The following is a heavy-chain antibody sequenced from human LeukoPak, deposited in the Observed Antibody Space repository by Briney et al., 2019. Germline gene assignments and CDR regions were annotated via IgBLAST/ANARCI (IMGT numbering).Heavy chain of an antibody. D-gene: IGHD3-3*01. CDR3: AKDDEGYY. V-gene: IGHV3-7*04. J-gene: IGHJ4*02. CDR2: IKEDGSAK. Sequence: GGSLRLSCAASGFTFSKTWMSWLRQTPEKGLEWVANIKEDGSAKYYVDSVKGRFTISRDNAKNSLYLQMNSLRAEDTAVYYCAKDDEGYYWGQGILVTVSS. CDR1: GFTFSKTW.